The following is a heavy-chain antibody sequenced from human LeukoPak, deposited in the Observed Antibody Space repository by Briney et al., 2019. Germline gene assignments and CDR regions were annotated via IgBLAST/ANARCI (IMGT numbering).Heavy chain of an antibody. Sequence: PSETLSLTSAVDDGSFSGYYWSWIRQPPGKGLEWIGEINHSGSTNYNPSLKSRVTISVDTSKNQFSLKLSSVTASDTAVYYCARHSGILWFGELLYFSGFDYWGQGTLVTVSS. J-gene: IGHJ4*02. V-gene: IGHV4-34*01. CDR2: INHSGST. CDR3: ARHSGILWFGELLYFSGFDY. D-gene: IGHD3-10*01. CDR1: DGSFSGYY.